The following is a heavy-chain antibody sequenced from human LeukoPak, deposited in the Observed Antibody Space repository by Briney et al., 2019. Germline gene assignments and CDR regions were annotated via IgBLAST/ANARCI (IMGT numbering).Heavy chain of an antibody. CDR3: ARDPMTTAYYSYYMDV. J-gene: IGHJ6*03. V-gene: IGHV4-38-2*02. D-gene: IGHD4-11*01. CDR1: GYSISSGYY. Sequence: SETLSLTCTVSGYSISSGYYWGWIRQPPGKGLEWIGNIYHGGSTYYNPSLKSRVTISVDTSKNQFSLKLNSVTAADTAVYYCARDPMTTAYYSYYMDVWGKGTTVTVSS. CDR2: IYHGGST.